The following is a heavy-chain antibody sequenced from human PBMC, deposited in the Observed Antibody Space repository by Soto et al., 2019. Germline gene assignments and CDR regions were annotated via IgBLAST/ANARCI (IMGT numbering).Heavy chain of an antibody. CDR1: GGSISGHY. V-gene: IGHV4-4*07. CDR3: ARDSQIWFDP. J-gene: IGHJ5*02. CDR2: IYRSGNA. Sequence: SETLSLTCSVSGGSISGHYWSWIRQPAGKGLGWIGRIYRSGNANYNPSLKSPVTMSVXXXXXXFXLHLXXXTAADTAVYYCARDSQIWFDPWGQGTLVT.